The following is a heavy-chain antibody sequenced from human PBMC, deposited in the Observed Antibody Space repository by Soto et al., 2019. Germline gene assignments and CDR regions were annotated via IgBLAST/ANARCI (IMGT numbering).Heavy chain of an antibody. D-gene: IGHD2-8*01. V-gene: IGHV3-53*01. CDR1: GFTVSSNY. J-gene: IGHJ4*02. CDR2: IYSGGST. Sequence: EVPLVESGGGLIQPGGSLRLSSAASGFTVSSNYMSWVRQAPGKGLEWVSVIYSGGSTYYADSVRGRFTISRDNSKTTPSLQMNTLRAAATDVYYCARGKWFFDYWGQGTLVTVSS. CDR3: ARGKWFFDY.